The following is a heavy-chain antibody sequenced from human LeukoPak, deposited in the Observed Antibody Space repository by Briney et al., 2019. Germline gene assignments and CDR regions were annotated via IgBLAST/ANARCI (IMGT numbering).Heavy chain of an antibody. CDR1: GGSISSYY. Sequence: PSETLSLTCTVSGGSISSYYWSWIRQPPGKGLERIGYIYYSGSTNYNPSLKSRVTISVDTSKNQFSLKLSSVTAADTAVYYCASSFWSGVNYFVYWGQGTLVTVSS. D-gene: IGHD3-3*01. J-gene: IGHJ4*02. CDR3: ASSFWSGVNYFVY. V-gene: IGHV4-59*08. CDR2: IYYSGST.